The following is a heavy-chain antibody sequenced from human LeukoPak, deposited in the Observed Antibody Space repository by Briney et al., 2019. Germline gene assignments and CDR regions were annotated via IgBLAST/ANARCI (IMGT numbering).Heavy chain of an antibody. CDR3: ARMNYYGSGSYYIGALDI. CDR1: GYTFTGYY. D-gene: IGHD3-10*01. CDR2: INPNSGGT. Sequence: ASVKVSCKASGYTFTGYYMHWVRQAPGQGLEWMGWINPNSGGTNYAQKFKGRVTMTRDTSISTAYMELSRLRSDDTAVYYCARMNYYGSGSYYIGALDIWGQGTMVTVSS. J-gene: IGHJ3*02. V-gene: IGHV1-2*02.